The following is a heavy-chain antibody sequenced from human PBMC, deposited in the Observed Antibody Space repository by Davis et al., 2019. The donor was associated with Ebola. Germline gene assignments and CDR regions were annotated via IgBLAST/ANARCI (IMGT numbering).Heavy chain of an antibody. CDR2: LSTNGETT. CDR1: GFTFSSYA. Sequence: GESLKISCSASGFTFSSYAMHWVRQAPGKGLESVSRLSTNGETTYYAESVKGRFTISRDNSKGTLYLQMRSLRSDDTAVYYCVKDRFTVVVVHGGFDYWGQGTQVTVSS. J-gene: IGHJ4*02. D-gene: IGHD2-15*01. CDR3: VKDRFTVVVVHGGFDY. V-gene: IGHV3-64D*06.